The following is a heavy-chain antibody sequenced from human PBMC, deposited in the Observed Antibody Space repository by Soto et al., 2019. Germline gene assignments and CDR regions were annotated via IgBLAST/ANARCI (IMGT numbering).Heavy chain of an antibody. D-gene: IGHD6-13*01. CDR2: TYYRSEWYN. J-gene: IGHJ5*02. V-gene: IGHV6-1*01. Sequence: SQTLSLTCAISGDSVSSNSAAWNWIRQSPSRGLEWLGRTYYRSEWYNDYAVSVKSRITINPDTSKNQFSLQLNSVTPEDTAVYYCARAGSSRFESRNWFDPWGQGTLVTVSS. CDR3: ARAGSSRFESRNWFDP. CDR1: GDSVSSNSAA.